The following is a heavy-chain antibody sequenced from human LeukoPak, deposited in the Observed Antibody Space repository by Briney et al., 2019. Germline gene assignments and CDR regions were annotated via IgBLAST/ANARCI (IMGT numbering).Heavy chain of an antibody. CDR3: ARGGPYSSGWSVYYYYGMDV. D-gene: IGHD6-19*01. CDR1: GGSFSGYY. Sequence: SETLSLTCAVYGGSFSGYYWSWIRQPPGKGLEWIGEINHSGSTNYNPSLKSRATISVDTSKNQFSLKLSSVTAADTAVYYCARGGPYSSGWSVYYYYGMDVWGKGTTVTVSS. CDR2: INHSGST. J-gene: IGHJ6*04. V-gene: IGHV4-34*01.